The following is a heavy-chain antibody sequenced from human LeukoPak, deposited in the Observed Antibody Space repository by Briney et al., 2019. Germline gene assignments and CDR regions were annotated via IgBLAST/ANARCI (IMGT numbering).Heavy chain of an antibody. CDR2: IGSNGANT. D-gene: IGHD2-21*01. V-gene: IGHV3-64*01. Sequence: PGGSLRLSCTASGFTLSNYGMHWVRQAPGKGLEYVSAIGSNGANTYYANSVWGRFTISRDTSKNTLYLQMGSLRAEDMAVYFCARWSGAYDGGGQGARVTVSS. CDR1: GFTLSNYG. J-gene: IGHJ1*01. CDR3: ARWSGAYDG.